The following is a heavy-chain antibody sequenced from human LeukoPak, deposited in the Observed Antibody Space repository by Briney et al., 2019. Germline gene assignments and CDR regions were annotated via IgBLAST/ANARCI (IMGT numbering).Heavy chain of an antibody. V-gene: IGHV4-59*01. J-gene: IGHJ5*02. CDR3: AIYYDTSGYFA. CDR1: GGSISSNY. CDR2: TYYSGST. Sequence: SETLSLTCTVSGGSISSNYWSWIRQPPGKGLEWIGYTYYSGSTNYNPSLKSRVTISVDTSKNQFSLKLSSVTAADTAVYYCAIYYDTSGYFAWGQGTLVTVSS. D-gene: IGHD3-22*01.